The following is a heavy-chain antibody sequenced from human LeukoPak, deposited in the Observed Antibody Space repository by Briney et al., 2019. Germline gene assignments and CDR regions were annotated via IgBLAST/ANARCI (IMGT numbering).Heavy chain of an antibody. Sequence: PSETLSLTCAVSSGSISSTTWWSWVRQPPGKGLEWIGEINHSGNTYYNPSLTGRVTISVDRSDNQFSLKVNSVTAADTAVYYCARGWPDVYFDYWGQGTLVTVSS. J-gene: IGHJ4*02. CDR2: INHSGNT. V-gene: IGHV4-4*02. D-gene: IGHD6-13*01. CDR1: SGSISSTTW. CDR3: ARGWPDVYFDY.